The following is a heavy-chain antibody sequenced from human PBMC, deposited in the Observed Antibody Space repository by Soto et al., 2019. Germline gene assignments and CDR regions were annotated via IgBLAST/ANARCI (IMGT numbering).Heavy chain of an antibody. CDR2: INPNSGGT. Sequence: ASVKVSCKASGYTFTGYYMHWVRQAPGQGLEWMGWINPNSGGTNYAQKFQGRVTMTRDTSISTAYMELSRLRSDDTAVYYCARSFGPPHYYGSGSYSRWGQGTLVTVSS. CDR3: ARSFGPPHYYGSGSYSR. V-gene: IGHV1-2*02. CDR1: GYTFTGYY. D-gene: IGHD3-10*01. J-gene: IGHJ4*02.